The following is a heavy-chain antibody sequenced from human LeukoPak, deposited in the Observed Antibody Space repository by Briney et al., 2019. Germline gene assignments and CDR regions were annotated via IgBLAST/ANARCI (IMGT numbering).Heavy chain of an antibody. V-gene: IGHV3-21*01. CDR1: GFTFSSCS. J-gene: IGHJ6*03. CDR3: ARDLRLLAGYYYMDV. CDR2: ISSSSSYI. D-gene: IGHD2/OR15-2a*01. Sequence: GGSLRLSCAASGFTFSSCSMNWVRQAPGKGLEWVSSISSSSSYIYYADSVKGRFTISRDNAKNSLYLQINSLRAEDTAVYYCARDLRLLAGYYYMDVWGKGTTVTVSS.